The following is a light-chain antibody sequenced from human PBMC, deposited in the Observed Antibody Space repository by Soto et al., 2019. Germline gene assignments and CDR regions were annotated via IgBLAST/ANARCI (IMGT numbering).Light chain of an antibody. V-gene: IGKV1-5*01. CDR3: QHYNSYYS. Sequence: DIPITEPPSSLSASFGYRFTITCRASQSISSWLAWYQQKPGKAPKLLIYDASSLESGVPSRFSGSGSGTEFTLTSSRLQPDDCATYSCQHYNSYYSFRQGTKVDI. J-gene: IGKJ1*01. CDR2: DAS. CDR1: QSISSW.